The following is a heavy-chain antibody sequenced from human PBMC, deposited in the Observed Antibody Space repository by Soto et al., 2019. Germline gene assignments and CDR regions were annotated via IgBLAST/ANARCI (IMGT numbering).Heavy chain of an antibody. CDR2: TSYDGSNK. J-gene: IGHJ4*02. CDR3: AKSRGNLSSELGYSYGYALDC. Sequence: GESLKISCAASGFTFSTYGMHWVRQAPGKGLEWVALTSYDGSNKYYADSVKGRFTISRDNSRKILYLQMNSLRPEDMAVYYCAKSRGNLSSELGYSYGYALDCWGQGTLVTVSS. CDR1: GFTFSTYG. D-gene: IGHD5-18*01. V-gene: IGHV3-30*18.